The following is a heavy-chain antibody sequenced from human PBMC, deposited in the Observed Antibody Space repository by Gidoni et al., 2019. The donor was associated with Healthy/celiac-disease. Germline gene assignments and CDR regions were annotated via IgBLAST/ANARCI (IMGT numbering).Heavy chain of an antibody. Sequence: EVQLLESGGGLVQPGGSLRLSCAASGFTFSSYAMSWVRQAPGKGLEWVSAISGSGGSTYYADSVKGRFTISRDKSKNTLYLQMNSLRAEDTAVYYCAKDNSGYDPRYYGMDVWGQGTTVTVSS. CDR3: AKDNSGYDPRYYGMDV. D-gene: IGHD5-12*01. J-gene: IGHJ6*02. CDR1: GFTFSSYA. V-gene: IGHV3-23*01. CDR2: ISGSGGST.